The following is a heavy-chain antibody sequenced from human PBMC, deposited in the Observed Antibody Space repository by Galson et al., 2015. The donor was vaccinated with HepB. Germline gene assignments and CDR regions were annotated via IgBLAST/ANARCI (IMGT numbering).Heavy chain of an antibody. CDR2: LDSGGRYI. CDR1: GFTFSSYS. Sequence: SLRLSCAASGFTFSSYSMNWVRQAPGRGLEWVSTLDSGGRYIYYADSVKGRFTISRDNANNSLYLEMNSLGADDTAVYYCARGRTGLNSPYDMDYWGQGTLVTVSS. CDR3: ARGRTGLNSPYDMDY. V-gene: IGHV3-21*01. J-gene: IGHJ4*02. D-gene: IGHD3-9*01.